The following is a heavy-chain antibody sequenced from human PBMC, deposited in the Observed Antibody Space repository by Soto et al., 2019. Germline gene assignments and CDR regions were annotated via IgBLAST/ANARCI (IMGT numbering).Heavy chain of an antibody. D-gene: IGHD3-10*01. V-gene: IGHV4-31*01. Sequence: QVQLQESGPGLVKPSQTLSLTCTVSGGSISSGGYYWSWIRQHPGKGLQWIGYIYYSGSTYYNPSLKSQVTISVDMSKNQFSLKLSSVTAADTAVYYCAREVIGRAKYFDLWGRGTLVTVSS. CDR1: GGSISSGGYY. CDR2: IYYSGST. J-gene: IGHJ2*01. CDR3: AREVIGRAKYFDL.